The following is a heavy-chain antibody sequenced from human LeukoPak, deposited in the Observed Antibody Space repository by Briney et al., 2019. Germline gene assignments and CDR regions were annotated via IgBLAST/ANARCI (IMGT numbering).Heavy chain of an antibody. J-gene: IGHJ4*02. Sequence: SETRPLTCTVSGGSISSYYWSWIRQPPGKGLEWIGYIYYSGSTNYNPSLKSRVTISVDTSKNQFSLKLSSVTAADTAVYYCARRRSLDYWGQGTLVTVSS. CDR2: IYYSGST. D-gene: IGHD2-15*01. CDR3: ARRRSLDY. CDR1: GGSISSYY. V-gene: IGHV4-59*08.